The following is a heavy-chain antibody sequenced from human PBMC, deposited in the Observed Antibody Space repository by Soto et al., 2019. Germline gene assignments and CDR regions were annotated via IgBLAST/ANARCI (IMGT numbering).Heavy chain of an antibody. Sequence: GGSLRLSCAASGFTFSRFELHWVRQATGKGLEWISYISSSGSTAYYASSVEGRFTISRDNANNSVYLQMDSLRAEDTALYYCTRAAWFPYLSFYWGQGAMVTVSS. CDR1: GFTFSRFE. CDR2: ISSSGSTA. J-gene: IGHJ4*02. D-gene: IGHD3-10*01. CDR3: TRAAWFPYLSFY. V-gene: IGHV3-48*03.